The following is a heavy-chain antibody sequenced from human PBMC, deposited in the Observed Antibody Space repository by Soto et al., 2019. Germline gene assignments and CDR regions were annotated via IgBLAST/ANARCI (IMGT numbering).Heavy chain of an antibody. CDR1: XXXLNTRGVG. V-gene: IGHV2-5*02. CDR3: AHTYSSSPDDGFDV. CDR2: IYWDDDK. J-gene: IGHJ3*01. Sequence: SGHTLVKPTQMLTLTCTXXXXXLNTRGVGVGXXXXXXXXXXXGLSLIYWDDDKRYSPSLRSRLTITKATSKNQVVLTMTTMEPLDTGTYYCAHTYSSSPDDGFDVWGQGTRVTVSS. D-gene: IGHD6-6*01.